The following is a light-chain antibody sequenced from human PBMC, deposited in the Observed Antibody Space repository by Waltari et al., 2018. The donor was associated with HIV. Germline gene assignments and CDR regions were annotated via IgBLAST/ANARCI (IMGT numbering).Light chain of an antibody. CDR2: LEGSGSY. V-gene: IGLV4-60*03. J-gene: IGLJ3*02. Sequence: QPVLPHSSSASASLGSSVKLTCTLSSGHSSYIIAWHHQHPGKAPRYLMNLEGSGSYNKGIGVPDRFAGFSSGADRYLTISNLQSEDEADYYCETWDSNTLVFGGGTKLTVL. CDR1: SGHSSYI. CDR3: ETWDSNTLV.